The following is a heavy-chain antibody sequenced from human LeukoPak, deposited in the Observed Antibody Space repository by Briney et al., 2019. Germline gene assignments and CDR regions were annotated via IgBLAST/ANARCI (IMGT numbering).Heavy chain of an antibody. Sequence: GGSLRLSCAASGLTFSSYEMNWVRQAPGKGLEWVSYISSSGSSIYYADSVKGRFTISRDNAKNSLYLQMNSLRDEDTAVYYCARAAPYYYDSSGYSAFDSWGQGTMVTVSA. CDR3: ARAAPYYYDSSGYSAFDS. D-gene: IGHD3-22*01. CDR1: GLTFSSYE. CDR2: ISSSGSSI. V-gene: IGHV3-48*03. J-gene: IGHJ3*02.